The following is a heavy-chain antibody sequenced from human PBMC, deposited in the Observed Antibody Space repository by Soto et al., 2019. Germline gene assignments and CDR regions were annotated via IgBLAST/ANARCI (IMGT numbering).Heavy chain of an antibody. CDR1: GGSIRSYY. Sequence: QVQLQESGPGLVKPSETLSLTCTVSGGSIRSYYWSWILQPPGKGLEWIGSIYYSGSTNYKPSLKIRVTISVDTSKNQFSLKLNSVTAADTAVYYCARQGGWFDPWGQGTLVTVSS. CDR2: IYYSGST. CDR3: ARQGGWFDP. V-gene: IGHV4-59*08. D-gene: IGHD1-26*01. J-gene: IGHJ5*02.